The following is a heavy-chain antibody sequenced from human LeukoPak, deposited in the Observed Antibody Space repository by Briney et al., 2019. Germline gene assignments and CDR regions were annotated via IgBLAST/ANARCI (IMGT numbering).Heavy chain of an antibody. V-gene: IGHV1-2*02. CDR3: ARDRNVRKLTAAAGRQNWFDP. D-gene: IGHD6-13*01. CDR1: GYTFTGYY. CDR2: INPNSGGT. J-gene: IGHJ5*02. Sequence: GASVKVSCKASGYTFTGYYMHWVRHAPGQGLEWMGWINPNSGGTNYAQKFQGRATMSRDTSISTAYMELSRLRSDDTAVYYCARDRNVRKLTAAAGRQNWFDPWGQGTLVTVSS.